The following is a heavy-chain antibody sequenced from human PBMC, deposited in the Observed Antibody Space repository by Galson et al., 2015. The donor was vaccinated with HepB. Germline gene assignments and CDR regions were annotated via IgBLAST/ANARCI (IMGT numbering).Heavy chain of an antibody. CDR3: ARDGDYVGFCTRTDCYGP. V-gene: IGHV1-18*04. J-gene: IGHJ5*02. CDR2: ISAHTGNV. D-gene: IGHD2-2*01. CDR1: GFSFTNYG. Sequence: SVKVSCKASGFSFTNYGFSWVRQAPGQGLEWMGWISAHTGNVKYEPKVQGRVTLTIDTSTNTAYLELRNLRSDDPVMYYCARDGDYVGFCTRTDCYGPWGQGTMVIVSS.